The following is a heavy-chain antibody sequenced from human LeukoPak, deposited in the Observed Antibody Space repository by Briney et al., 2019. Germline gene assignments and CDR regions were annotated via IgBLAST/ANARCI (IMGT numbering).Heavy chain of an antibody. J-gene: IGHJ5*02. CDR1: GYPFTGYY. D-gene: IGHD3-22*01. Sequence: ATVNVSCKASGYPFTGYYIHCVRQAPGQGLEWMGWINSNRGGTNYAQKFRGRVNMTRDMSISTAYMELSRLRSDDTAVYYCAREPSEYYYDSSGYINWFDPWGQGTLVTVSS. CDR3: AREPSEYYYDSSGYINWFDP. CDR2: INSNRGGT. V-gene: IGHV1-2*02.